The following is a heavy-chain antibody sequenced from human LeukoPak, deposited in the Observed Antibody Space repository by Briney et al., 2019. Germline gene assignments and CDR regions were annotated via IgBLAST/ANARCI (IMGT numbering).Heavy chain of an antibody. D-gene: IGHD4-17*01. CDR1: CGSISGYY. J-gene: IGHJ4*02. CDR3: ARAGTTNDYGLPYFDY. CDR2: INHSGST. Sequence: SETLSLTCAVYCGSISGYYWSWIRQPPGKRLEWIGVINHSGSTNYNPSLKSQVTISVDTSKNHFSLKLSSVTAPDTAGYYCARAGTTNDYGLPYFDYWGQGTLVTVSS. V-gene: IGHV4-34*01.